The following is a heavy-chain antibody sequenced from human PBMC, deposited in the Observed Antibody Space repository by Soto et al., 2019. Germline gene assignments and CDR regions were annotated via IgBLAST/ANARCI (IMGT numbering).Heavy chain of an antibody. D-gene: IGHD3-9*01. Sequence: SETLSLTXAVYGGSFSGYYWSWIRQPPGKGLEWIGEINHSGSTNYNPSLKSRVTISVDTSKNQFSLKLSSVTAADTAVYHCARGRGILTGYYRIDYWGQGTLVTVSS. CDR2: INHSGST. V-gene: IGHV4-34*01. CDR3: ARGRGILTGYYRIDY. CDR1: GGSFSGYY. J-gene: IGHJ4*02.